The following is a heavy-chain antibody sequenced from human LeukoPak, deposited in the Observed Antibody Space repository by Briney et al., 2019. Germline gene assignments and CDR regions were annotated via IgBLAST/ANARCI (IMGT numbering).Heavy chain of an antibody. CDR2: IIPIFGTA. V-gene: IGHV1-69*01. CDR1: GGTFSSYA. Sequence: SVKVSCKASGGTFSSYAISWVRQAPGQGLEWMGGIIPIFGTANYAQKFQGRVTITADESTSTAYMELSSLRSEDTAVYYCARENRGIYYYYYGMDVWGQGTTVAVSS. CDR3: ARENRGIYYYYYGMDV. J-gene: IGHJ6*02. D-gene: IGHD1-14*01.